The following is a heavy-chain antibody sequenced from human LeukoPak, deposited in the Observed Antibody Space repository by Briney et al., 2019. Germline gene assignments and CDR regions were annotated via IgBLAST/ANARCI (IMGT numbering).Heavy chain of an antibody. Sequence: PGGSLRLPCVASGFTFRTYWMNWFRRAPGKGLEWVGNINDDGREVNYVDSVRGRFIISRDNAKDSLYLQMNSLRVDDTAMYYCAIDRLSYDWSDYRFHYWGQGARVTVSS. CDR3: AIDRLSYDWSDYRFHY. V-gene: IGHV3-7*01. D-gene: IGHD3-22*01. CDR2: INDDGREV. J-gene: IGHJ4*01. CDR1: GFTFRTYW.